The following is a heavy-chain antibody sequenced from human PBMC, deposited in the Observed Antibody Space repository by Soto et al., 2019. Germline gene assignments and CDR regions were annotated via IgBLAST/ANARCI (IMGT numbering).Heavy chain of an antibody. D-gene: IGHD3-10*01. CDR1: GGSISSGDYY. J-gene: IGHJ4*02. Sequence: ASETQSLTCTVSGGSISSGDYYWSWIRQPPGKGLEWIGYIYYSGSTYYNPSLKSRVTISVDTSKNQFSLKLSSVTAADTAVYYCARVGSYYGSGSYLYFDYWGQGTLVTVSS. V-gene: IGHV4-30-4*01. CDR3: ARVGSYYGSGSYLYFDY. CDR2: IYYSGST.